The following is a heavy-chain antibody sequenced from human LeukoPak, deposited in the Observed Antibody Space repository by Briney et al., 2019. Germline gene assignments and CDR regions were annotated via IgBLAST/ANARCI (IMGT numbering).Heavy chain of an antibody. D-gene: IGHD3-10*01. CDR1: GGSISSNY. J-gene: IGHJ6*03. CDR2: IYYSGST. Sequence: PSETLSLTCTVSGGSISSNYWNWIRQPPEKPLGWIGNIYYSGSTYYNPSLKSRVTISVDTSKNQFSLKLSSVTAADTAVYYCATRESLLWFGELSRYYYMDVWGKGTTVTVSS. V-gene: IGHV4-59*12. CDR3: ATRESLLWFGELSRYYYMDV.